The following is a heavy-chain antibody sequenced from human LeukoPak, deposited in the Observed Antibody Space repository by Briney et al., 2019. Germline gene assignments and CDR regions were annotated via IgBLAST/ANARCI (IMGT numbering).Heavy chain of an antibody. CDR2: ISYSGST. J-gene: IGHJ5*02. CDR3: ARASVWFGELSWFDP. V-gene: IGHV4-59*01. Sequence: SETLSLTCTVSGVSISNYYWGWIRQPPGKGLEWIGYISYSGSTNYNPSLKSRVTISVDTSKNQFSLKLSSVTAADTAVYYCARASVWFGELSWFDPWGQGTLVTVSS. D-gene: IGHD3-10*01. CDR1: GVSISNYY.